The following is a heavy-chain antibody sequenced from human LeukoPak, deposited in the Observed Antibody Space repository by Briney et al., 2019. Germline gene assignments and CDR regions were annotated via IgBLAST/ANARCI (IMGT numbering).Heavy chain of an antibody. CDR2: IYHSGST. Sequence: SGTLSLTCAVSGGSINSNNWWSWVRQPPGKGLEWIGDIYHSGSTKYNPSLKSRVTISVDKSKNQFSLKLSSVTAADTAVYYCTRKGYDILTGYSGWYYYYYMDVWGKGTTVTVSS. D-gene: IGHD3-9*01. CDR1: GGSINSNNW. CDR3: TRKGYDILTGYSGWYYYYYMDV. J-gene: IGHJ6*03. V-gene: IGHV4-4*02.